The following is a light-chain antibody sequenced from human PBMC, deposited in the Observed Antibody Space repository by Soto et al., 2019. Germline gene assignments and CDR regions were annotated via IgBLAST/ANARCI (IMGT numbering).Light chain of an antibody. Sequence: IHMTHCPSSLSASLGGIVTMTCRASQSISSYLNWYQQKPGKAPKLLIYAASSLQSGVPSRFSGSGSGTDFTLTISSLQPQDFATYQCQQSYSTPRTFGPGTKVDIK. J-gene: IGKJ1*01. CDR2: AAS. CDR1: QSISSY. CDR3: QQSYSTPRT. V-gene: IGKV1-39*01.